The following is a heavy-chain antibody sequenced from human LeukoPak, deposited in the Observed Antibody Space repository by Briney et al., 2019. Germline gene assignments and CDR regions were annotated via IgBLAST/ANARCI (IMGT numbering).Heavy chain of an antibody. D-gene: IGHD2-15*01. CDR1: GYTFSSYA. CDR2: SDAGNGYT. CDR3: ARGQGYLIDY. J-gene: IGHJ4*02. V-gene: IGHV1-3*02. Sequence: ASVKVSCKASGYTFSSYAMHWVRQAPGQRLEWMGWSDAGNGYTKYSQEFQGRVTITRDTSASIAYMELSSLRSEDMAVYYCARGQGYLIDYWGQGTLVTVSS.